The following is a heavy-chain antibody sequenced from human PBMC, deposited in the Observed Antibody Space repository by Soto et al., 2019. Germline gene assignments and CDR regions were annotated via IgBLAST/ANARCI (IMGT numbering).Heavy chain of an antibody. CDR3: VARRWLQSFFDY. J-gene: IGHJ4*02. V-gene: IGHV3-48*03. D-gene: IGHD3-3*02. CDR1: WISFGSYE. CDR2: ISSSGRAI. Sequence: GGSVRLSCASSWISFGSYEMNWVRQAPGKGLEWISYISSSGRAIYYAESVKGRFTISRGTVKNSLFLHMDSLRVEDTAVYYCVARRWLQSFFDYWGQGTQVTVSS.